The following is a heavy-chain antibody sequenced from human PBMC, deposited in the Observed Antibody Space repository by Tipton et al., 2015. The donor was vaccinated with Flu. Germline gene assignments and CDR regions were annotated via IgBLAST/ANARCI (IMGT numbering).Heavy chain of an antibody. D-gene: IGHD1-26*01. CDR3: ARYGSYFEY. V-gene: IGHV4-59*01. CDR1: GGSISSYY. Sequence: TLSLTCTVSGGSISSYYWSWIRQPPGKGLEWIWYIYYNGNTNYNPSLKSRVTISVDTSKNQFSLKVSSVTAADTAVYYCARYGSYFEYWGQGTLVNVSS. CDR2: IYYNGNT. J-gene: IGHJ4*02.